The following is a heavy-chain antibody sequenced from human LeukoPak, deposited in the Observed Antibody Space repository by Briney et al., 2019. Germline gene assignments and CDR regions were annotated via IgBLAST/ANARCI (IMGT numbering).Heavy chain of an antibody. Sequence: PSETLSLTCTVSGGSVSSGSYYWGWIRQPPGKGLEWIGYIYYSGSTNYNPSLKSRVTISVDTSKNQFSLKLSSVTAADTAVYYCARAETGVVFDLWGRGTLVTVSS. J-gene: IGHJ2*01. CDR1: GGSVSSGSYY. CDR3: ARAETGVVFDL. D-gene: IGHD7-27*01. V-gene: IGHV4-61*01. CDR2: IYYSGST.